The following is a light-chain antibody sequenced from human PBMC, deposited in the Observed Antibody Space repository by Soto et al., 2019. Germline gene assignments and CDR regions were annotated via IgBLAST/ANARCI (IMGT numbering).Light chain of an antibody. J-gene: IGLJ1*01. V-gene: IGLV2-23*01. Sequence: QSVLTQPASVSGSPGQSITISCTGTSSDVGSYSLVSWYQQHPGKVPQLMIYEGSKRPSGVSNRFSGSKSGNTASLTISGLQAEDEADYYCCSYARGSTYVFGTGTKVTVL. CDR2: EGS. CDR1: SSDVGSYSL. CDR3: CSYARGSTYV.